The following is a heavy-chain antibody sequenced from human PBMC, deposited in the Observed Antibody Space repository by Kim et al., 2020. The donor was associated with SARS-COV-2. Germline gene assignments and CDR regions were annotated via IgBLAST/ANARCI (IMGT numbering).Heavy chain of an antibody. CDR3: ARGKTLYDFWSGRCFDY. D-gene: IGHD3-3*01. CDR2: INHSGST. J-gene: IGHJ4*02. V-gene: IGHV4-34*01. CDR1: GGSFSGYY. Sequence: SETLSLTCAVYGGSFSGYYWSWIRQPPGKGLEWIGEINHSGSTNYNPSLKSRVTISVDTSKNQFSLKLSSVTAADTAVYYCARGKTLYDFWSGRCFDYWGQGTLVTVSS.